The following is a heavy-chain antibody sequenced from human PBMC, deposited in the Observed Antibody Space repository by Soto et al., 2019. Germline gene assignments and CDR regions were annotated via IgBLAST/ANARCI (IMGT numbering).Heavy chain of an antibody. J-gene: IGHJ4*02. CDR3: AKGKGIGATPDGANS. CDR2: VRSDEDTT. V-gene: IGHV3-23*01. CDR1: GLTFSNIG. D-gene: IGHD1-26*01. Sequence: EVQVLESGGGLVQPGGSRRLSCAGSGLTFSNIGMNWVRQAPGKGLKWASGVRSDEDTTNNAESVKGRFTVSRDTSKNTVYLQMNRLRVEDTAVYYCAKGKGIGATPDGANSWGQGTLVTVSP.